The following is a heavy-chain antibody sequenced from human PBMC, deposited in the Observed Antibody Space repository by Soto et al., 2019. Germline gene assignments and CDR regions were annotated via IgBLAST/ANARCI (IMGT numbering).Heavy chain of an antibody. J-gene: IGHJ6*02. CDR2: IYYSGST. CDR1: GGSISSSSYY. Sequence: NPSETLSLTCTVSGGSISSSSYYWGWIRQPPGKGLEWIGSIYYSGSTYYNPSLKSRVTISVDTSKNQFSLKLSSVTAADTAVYYCARRIVVVPAAIYYYYGMDVWGQGTTVTVSS. D-gene: IGHD2-2*01. CDR3: ARRIVVVPAAIYYYYGMDV. V-gene: IGHV4-39*01.